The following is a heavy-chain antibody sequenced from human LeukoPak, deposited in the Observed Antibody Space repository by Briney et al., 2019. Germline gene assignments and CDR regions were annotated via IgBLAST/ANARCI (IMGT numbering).Heavy chain of an antibody. CDR2: INPNSGGT. CDR3: ARDLSSMVRGVISRAYYMDV. J-gene: IGHJ6*03. Sequence: ASVKVSCKASGYTFTGYYMHWVRQAPGQGLEWMGWINPNSGGTNSAQKFQGRVTMTRDTSISTAYMALSRLRSDDTAVYYCARDLSSMVRGVISRAYYMDVWGKGTTVTVSS. CDR1: GYTFTGYY. V-gene: IGHV1-2*02. D-gene: IGHD3-10*01.